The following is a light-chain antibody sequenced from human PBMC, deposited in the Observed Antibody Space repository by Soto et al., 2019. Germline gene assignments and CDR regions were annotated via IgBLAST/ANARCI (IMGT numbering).Light chain of an antibody. CDR1: PSVSSN. Sequence: EIVMTQSPSTLSVSPGERATLACRASPSVSSNLAWYQQKPGQAPRLLIYGASTRATGIPARFSGSGSGTEFTLTISSLQSEDFAVYYWQQYNNWPFPSWTFGQGTKVEIK. J-gene: IGKJ1*01. V-gene: IGKV3-15*01. CDR2: GAS. CDR3: QQYNNWPFPSWT.